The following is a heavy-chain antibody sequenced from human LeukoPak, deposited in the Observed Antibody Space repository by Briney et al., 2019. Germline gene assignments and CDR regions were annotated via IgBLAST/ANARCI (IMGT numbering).Heavy chain of an antibody. CDR2: IKPNSGFT. V-gene: IGHV1-2*02. CDR1: GYPFTGYY. J-gene: IGHJ4*02. D-gene: IGHD2-2*01. CDR3: ARLADCSSSSCRSFDY. Sequence: ASVTVSCKPSGYPFTGYYLHWVRQAPGQGLEWMGWIKPNSGFTNYEQKFQGRVTMTRDTSISTAYMELSRLRSDDTAVYYCARLADCSSSSCRSFDYWGQGTLVTVSS.